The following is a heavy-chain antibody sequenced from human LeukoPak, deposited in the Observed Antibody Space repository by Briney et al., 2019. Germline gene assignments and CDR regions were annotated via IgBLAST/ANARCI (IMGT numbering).Heavy chain of an antibody. Sequence: GVSLRLSCATSGFTFSSSWMSWVRQAPGKGLECVANIKEDGREKYYVDSVKGRFTISRDNAKNSLYLQMSSLRAEDTAVYYCARGGRPDYRGQGTLVTVSS. CDR1: GFTFSSSW. CDR2: IKEDGREK. J-gene: IGHJ4*02. D-gene: IGHD3-10*01. CDR3: ARGGRPDY. V-gene: IGHV3-7*01.